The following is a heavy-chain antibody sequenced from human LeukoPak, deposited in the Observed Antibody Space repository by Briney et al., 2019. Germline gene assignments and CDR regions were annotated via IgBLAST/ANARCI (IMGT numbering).Heavy chain of an antibody. J-gene: IGHJ6*03. CDR2: IYYSGTT. CDR1: GGSISSYY. CDR3: ARTTEGGYTYNYFYYYYMDV. V-gene: IGHV4-59*01. Sequence: PSETLSLTCTVSGGSISSYYWSWIRQPPGRGLEWIGYIYYSGTTNYNPSLKSRVAISVDTSKNQFSLRLSSVTAADTAVYYCARTTEGGYTYNYFYYYYMDVWGKGTTVTISS. D-gene: IGHD5-18*01.